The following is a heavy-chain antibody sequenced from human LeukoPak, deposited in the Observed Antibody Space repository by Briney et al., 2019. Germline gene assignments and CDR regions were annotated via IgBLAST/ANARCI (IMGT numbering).Heavy chain of an antibody. CDR2: INWSGGST. J-gene: IGHJ4*02. CDR1: GFTFDDYG. D-gene: IGHD2-8*01. V-gene: IGHV3-20*04. CDR3: AKSGSIVLMVAS. Sequence: PGGSLRLSCAASGFTFDDYGMSWVRQAPGKGLEWVSGINWSGGSTGYADSVKGRFTISRDNSKNTLYLQLNSLRPEDAAVYYCAKSGSIVLMVASWGQGTLVTVS.